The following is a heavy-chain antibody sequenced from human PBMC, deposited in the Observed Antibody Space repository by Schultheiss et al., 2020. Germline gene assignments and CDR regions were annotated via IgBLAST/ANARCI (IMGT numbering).Heavy chain of an antibody. D-gene: IGHD3-3*01. J-gene: IGHJ6*02. V-gene: IGHV3-23*01. CDR2: ISGSGGST. CDR1: GFTFSSYA. CDR3: AKDSRITIFGVVILRAGGMDV. Sequence: GSLRLSCAASGFTFSSYAMSWVRQAPGKGLEWVSAISGSGGSTYYADSVKGRFTISRDNSKNTLYLQMNSLRAEDTAVYYCAKDSRITIFGVVILRAGGMDVWGQGTTVTVSS.